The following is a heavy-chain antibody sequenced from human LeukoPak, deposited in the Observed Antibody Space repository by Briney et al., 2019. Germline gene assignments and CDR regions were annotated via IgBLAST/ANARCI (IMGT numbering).Heavy chain of an antibody. Sequence: GGSLRLSCAAYGFTFSSYWMSWVRQAPGKGLEWVANIKQDGSEKYYVDSVKGRFTISRDNAKNSLYLQMNSLRAEDTAVYYCARDKGDCYQDYWGQGTLVTVSS. CDR1: GFTFSSYW. J-gene: IGHJ4*02. CDR2: IKQDGSEK. D-gene: IGHD2-21*02. CDR3: ARDKGDCYQDY. V-gene: IGHV3-7*01.